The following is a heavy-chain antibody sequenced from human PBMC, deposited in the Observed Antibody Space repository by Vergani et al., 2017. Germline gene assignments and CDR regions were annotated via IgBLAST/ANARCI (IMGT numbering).Heavy chain of an antibody. J-gene: IGHJ5*02. CDR3: ARRYMVRGVIHNWFDP. CDR2: INPNSGGT. Sequence: QVQLVQSGAEVKKPGASVKVSCKASGYTFTGYYMHWVRQAPGQGLEWMGWINPNSGGTNYAQKFQGRVTMTRDTSISTAYMELSRMRSDDTAVYDCARRYMVRGVIHNWFDPWGQGTLVTVSS. D-gene: IGHD3-10*01. CDR1: GYTFTGYY. V-gene: IGHV1-2*02.